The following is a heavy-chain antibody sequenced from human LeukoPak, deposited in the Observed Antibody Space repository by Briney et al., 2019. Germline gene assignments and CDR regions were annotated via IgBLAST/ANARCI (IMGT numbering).Heavy chain of an antibody. D-gene: IGHD3-3*01. CDR1: GSTVSSYS. V-gene: IGHV3-48*01. J-gene: IGHJ4*02. CDR3: ARQGHYDFWSGYPFDY. Sequence: GGSLRLSCAASGSTVSSYSMNWVRQAPGKGLEWVSYISSSSSTIYYADSVKGRFTISRDNAKNSLYLQMNSLRAEDKAAYYCARQGHYDFWSGYPFDYWGQGTLVTVSS. CDR2: ISSSSSTI.